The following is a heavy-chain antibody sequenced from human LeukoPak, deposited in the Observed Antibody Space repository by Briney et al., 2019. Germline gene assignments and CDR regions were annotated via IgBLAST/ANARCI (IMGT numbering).Heavy chain of an antibody. Sequence: GGSLRLSCAASGFTFTTSSMNWARQAPGKGLEWVAVISYDGSNKYYADSVKGRFTISRDNSKNTLYLQMNSLRAEDTAVYYCASGIQWLLQPWGAFDIWGQGTMVTVSS. CDR1: GFTFTTSS. D-gene: IGHD6-19*01. CDR2: ISYDGSNK. J-gene: IGHJ3*02. V-gene: IGHV3-30*03. CDR3: ASGIQWLLQPWGAFDI.